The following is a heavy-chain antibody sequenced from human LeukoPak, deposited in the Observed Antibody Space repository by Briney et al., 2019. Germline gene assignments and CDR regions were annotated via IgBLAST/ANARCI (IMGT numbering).Heavy chain of an antibody. J-gene: IGHJ4*02. CDR1: GFTFSSYA. CDR2: ISGSGGTT. D-gene: IGHD3-22*01. Sequence: GGSLRLSCAASGFTFSSYAMSWVRQAPGKGLEWVSGISGSGGTTYYADSVKGRFTTSRDSSKNTLYLQMNSLRAEDTAVYYCARAAYDNSGYLTLWGQGTLVTVSS. V-gene: IGHV3-23*01. CDR3: ARAAYDNSGYLTL.